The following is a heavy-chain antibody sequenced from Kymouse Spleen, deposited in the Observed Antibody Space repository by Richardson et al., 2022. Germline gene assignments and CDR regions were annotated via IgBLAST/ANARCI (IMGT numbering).Heavy chain of an antibody. J-gene: IGHJ5*02. CDR2: INHSGST. D-gene: IGHD3-10*01. V-gene: IGHV4-34*01. CDR1: GGSFSGYY. CDR3: ARGGYYGSGSYSQGWFDP. Sequence: QVQLQQWGAGLLKPSETLSLTCAVYGGSFSGYYWSWIRQPPGKGLEWIGEINHSGSTNYNPSLKSRVTISVDTSKNQFSLKLSSVTAADTAVYYCARGGYYGSGSYSQGWFDPWGQGTLVTVSS.